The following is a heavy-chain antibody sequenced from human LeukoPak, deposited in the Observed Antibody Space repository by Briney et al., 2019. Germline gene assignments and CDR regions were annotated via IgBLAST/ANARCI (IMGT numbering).Heavy chain of an antibody. Sequence: SETLSLTCTVSGGSISSGGYYWSWIRQHPGKGLEWIGYIYYSGSTYYNPSLKSRVTISVDTSKNQFSLKLSSVTAADTAVYYCARAAYDYFDYWGQGTLVTVSS. D-gene: IGHD4-17*01. CDR3: ARAAYDYFDY. CDR1: GGSISSGGYY. J-gene: IGHJ4*02. V-gene: IGHV4-31*03. CDR2: IYYSGST.